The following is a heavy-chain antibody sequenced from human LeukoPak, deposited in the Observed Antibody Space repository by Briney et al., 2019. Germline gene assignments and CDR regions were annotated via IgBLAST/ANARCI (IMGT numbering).Heavy chain of an antibody. CDR2: ISYNGINE. V-gene: IGHV3-30*18. J-gene: IGHJ4*02. CDR1: GFSFSDYN. CDR3: AKVRWDNSGWYYLDS. Sequence: GGSLRLSCAASGFSFSDYNMHWVRQAPGKGLEWMAVISYNGINEYYADSVKGRFTISRDNSKSTLLLQMNSLRAEDTAVYYCAKVRWDNSGWYYLDSWGQGTLVTVCS. D-gene: IGHD6-19*01.